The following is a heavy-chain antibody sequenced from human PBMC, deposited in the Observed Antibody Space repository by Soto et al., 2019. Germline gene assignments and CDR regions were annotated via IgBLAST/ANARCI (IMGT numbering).Heavy chain of an antibody. J-gene: IGHJ4*02. Sequence: GGSLRLSCAASRFTFTSYAMSWVRQAPGKGLEWISAIGGSGGNTYYADSVKGRFTISRDNSKNTLYLQMNTLRAEDTAVYYCAKGRGYSYGPFDYWGQGTLVTV. D-gene: IGHD5-18*01. CDR3: AKGRGYSYGPFDY. V-gene: IGHV3-23*01. CDR1: RFTFTSYA. CDR2: IGGSGGNT.